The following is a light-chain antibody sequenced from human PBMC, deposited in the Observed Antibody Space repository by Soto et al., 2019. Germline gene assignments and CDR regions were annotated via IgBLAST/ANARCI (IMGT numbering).Light chain of an antibody. CDR1: SSDVGDYNY. Sequence: QSVLTQPASVSGSPGQSITISCTGTSSDVGDYNYVSWYQQHPGKAPKLMIYDVSHRPSGVSNRFSGSKSANTASLTISGLQAEDEADYYCSSYTSSSTLVFGGGTKLTVL. CDR2: DVS. CDR3: SSYTSSSTLV. V-gene: IGLV2-14*01. J-gene: IGLJ2*01.